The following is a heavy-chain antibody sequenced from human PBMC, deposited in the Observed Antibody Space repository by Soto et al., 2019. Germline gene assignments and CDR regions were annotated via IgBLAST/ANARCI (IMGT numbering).Heavy chain of an antibody. J-gene: IGHJ4*01. D-gene: IGHD3-10*01. Sequence: PSETLSLTCTISADSMNRYYWNWIRQSPGKGLEWIGYIYNSGSSNYSPSLKSRVTMSVDLSKKEFSLKLSSVTAADTAVYYCAGSRLNDRVRDIIDFWGLGNLVTVSS. CDR2: IYNSGSS. V-gene: IGHV4-4*08. CDR3: AGSRLNDRVRDIIDF. CDR1: ADSMNRYY.